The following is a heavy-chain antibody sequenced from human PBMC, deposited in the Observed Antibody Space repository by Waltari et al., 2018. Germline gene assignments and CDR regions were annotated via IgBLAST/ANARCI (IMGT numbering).Heavy chain of an antibody. Sequence: QVQLVQSGAEVKKPGASVQVSCKASGYTFTSYDSNWVRQATGQGLEWMGWMNPNSGNTGYAQKFQGRVTMTRNTSISTAYMELSSLRSEDTAVYYCARKGRSNWNYGFRWDYYYYGMDVWGQGTTVTVSS. CDR3: ARKGRSNWNYGFRWDYYYYGMDV. D-gene: IGHD1-7*01. V-gene: IGHV1-8*01. J-gene: IGHJ6*02. CDR1: GYTFTSYD. CDR2: MNPNSGNT.